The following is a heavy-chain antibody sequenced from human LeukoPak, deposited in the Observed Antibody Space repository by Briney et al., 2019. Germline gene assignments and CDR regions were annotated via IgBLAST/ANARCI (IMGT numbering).Heavy chain of an antibody. V-gene: IGHV4-4*07. Sequence: SETLSLTCTVSGGSISSYYWSWIRQRAGKGLEWIGHIYSSGTTNYNPSLKSRVTMSVDTSKNQFSLKLSSVTAADTAVYYCATRYDYSHFDALVLWGQGTMVTVSS. J-gene: IGHJ3*01. CDR2: IYSSGTT. CDR1: GGSISSYY. D-gene: IGHD4-11*01. CDR3: ATRYDYSHFDALVL.